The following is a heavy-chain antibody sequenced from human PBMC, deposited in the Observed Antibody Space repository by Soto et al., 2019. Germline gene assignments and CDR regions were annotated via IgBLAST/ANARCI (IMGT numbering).Heavy chain of an antibody. Sequence: EVQLVESGGGLVQPGGSLRLSCAASGFSFSTYWMHWVRQAPGKGLVWVSRIKGDESDTNYADSVKGRFTISRDNAQNTLYLQMSSLRAEDTVIYYCARGAYRAYYLDHWGQGALVTIS. V-gene: IGHV3-74*01. CDR1: GFSFSTYW. J-gene: IGHJ4*02. D-gene: IGHD3-10*01. CDR3: ARGAYRAYYLDH. CDR2: IKGDESDT.